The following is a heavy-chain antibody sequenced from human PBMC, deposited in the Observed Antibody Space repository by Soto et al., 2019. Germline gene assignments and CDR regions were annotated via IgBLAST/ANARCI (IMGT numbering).Heavy chain of an antibody. CDR1: GYTFTGYY. V-gene: IGHV1-2*04. D-gene: IGHD5-12*01. CDR3: ARDWGGYNSRHDAFDI. Sequence: ASVKVSCKASGYTFTGYYMHWVRQAPGQGLEWMGWINPNSGGTNYAQKFQGWVTMTRDTSISTAYMELSRLRSDDTAVYYCARDWGGYNSRHDAFDIWGQGTMVTVSS. J-gene: IGHJ3*02. CDR2: INPNSGGT.